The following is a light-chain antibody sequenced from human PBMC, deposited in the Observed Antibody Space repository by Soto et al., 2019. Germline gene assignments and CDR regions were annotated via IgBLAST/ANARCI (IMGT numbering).Light chain of an antibody. CDR2: EVS. J-gene: IGLJ1*01. CDR3: SSYTSSSTYV. Sequence: ALTQPASVSGSRGQSITISCTGTSSDVGGYNYVSWYQQHPGKAPKLMVYEVSNRPSTVSNRFSGSKSGNTASLTISGLQAEDEADYYCSSYTSSSTYVFGTGTKLTVL. CDR1: SSDVGGYNY. V-gene: IGLV2-14*01.